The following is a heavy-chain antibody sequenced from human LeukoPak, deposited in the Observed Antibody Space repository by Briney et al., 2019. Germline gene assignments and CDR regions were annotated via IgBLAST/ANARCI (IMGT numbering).Heavy chain of an antibody. J-gene: IGHJ4*02. Sequence: GGSLRLSCAASGFTFSRYWMHWVRQAPGKGLVWVSRINSDGSSTSYADSVKGRFTISRDNAKNSLYLQMNSLRAEDTAVYYCARFNWNYEGYFDYWGQGTLVTVSS. CDR3: ARFNWNYEGYFDY. D-gene: IGHD1-7*01. V-gene: IGHV3-74*01. CDR1: GFTFSRYW. CDR2: INSDGSST.